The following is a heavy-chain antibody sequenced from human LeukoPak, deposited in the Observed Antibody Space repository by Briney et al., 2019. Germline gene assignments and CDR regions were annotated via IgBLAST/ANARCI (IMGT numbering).Heavy chain of an antibody. D-gene: IGHD1-1*01. CDR2: IYYSGST. CDR1: GGSISSYY. CDR3: ARQPPRRVRQLGSVAFDI. Sequence: SETLSLTCTVSGGSISSYYWSWIRQPPGKGLEWIGYIYYSGSTNYNPSLKSRVTISVDTSKNQFSLKLSSVTAADTAVYYCARQPPRRVRQLGSVAFDIWGQGTMVTVSS. J-gene: IGHJ3*02. V-gene: IGHV4-59*08.